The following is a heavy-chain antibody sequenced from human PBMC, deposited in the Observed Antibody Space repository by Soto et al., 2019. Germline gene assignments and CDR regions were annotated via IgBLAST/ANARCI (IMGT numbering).Heavy chain of an antibody. CDR2: IVVGSGNT. J-gene: IGHJ6*02. Sequence: SVKVSCKASGFTFTSSAVQWVRQARGQRLEWIGWIVVGSGNTNYAQKFQERVTITRDMSTSTAYMELSSLRSEDTAVYYCAAALLSTVTTGYYYYGMDVWGQGTTVTISS. CDR1: GFTFTSSA. CDR3: AAALLSTVTTGYYYYGMDV. V-gene: IGHV1-58*01. D-gene: IGHD4-17*01.